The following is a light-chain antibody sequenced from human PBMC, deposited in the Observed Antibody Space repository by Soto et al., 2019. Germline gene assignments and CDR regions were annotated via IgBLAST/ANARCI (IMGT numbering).Light chain of an antibody. J-gene: IGKJ4*01. CDR1: QSVSSSY. CDR3: QHYYSSPLT. V-gene: IGKV3-20*01. Sequence: EIVLTQSPGTLFLSPGERATLSCRASQSVSSSYLAWYQQKLGQAPRLLIYGASTRATGTPHRFSGSGSATDFTLTISRLEPEDFAVYYCQHYYSSPLTFGGGTKVEIK. CDR2: GAS.